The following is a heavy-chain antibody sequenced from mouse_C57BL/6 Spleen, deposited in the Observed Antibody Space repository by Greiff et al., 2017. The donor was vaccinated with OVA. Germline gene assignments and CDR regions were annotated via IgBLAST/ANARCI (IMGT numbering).Heavy chain of an antibody. CDR2: IYPGSGST. CDR1: GYTFTSYW. Sequence: QVQLQQPGAELVKPGASVKMSCKASGYTFTSYWITGVKQRPGQGLEWIGDIYPGSGSTNYNEKLKSKATLTIDTSSSTAHLQLISVTAEYYAVYSCAREGSYGKDAMDYWGQGTSVTVSS. J-gene: IGHJ4*01. D-gene: IGHD1-1*02. CDR3: AREGSYGKDAMDY. V-gene: IGHV1-55*01.